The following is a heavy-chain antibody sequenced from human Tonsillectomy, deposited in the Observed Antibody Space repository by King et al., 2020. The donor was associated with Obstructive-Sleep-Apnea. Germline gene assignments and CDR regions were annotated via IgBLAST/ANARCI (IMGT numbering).Heavy chain of an antibody. V-gene: IGHV3-66*01. J-gene: IGHJ4*02. CDR1: GFTVSSTY. D-gene: IGHD5-18*01. Sequence: VQLVESGGGLVQPGGSLRLSCAVSGFTVSSTYMSWVRQAPGKGLEWVSTLYSGGATDYADSVKGRFTISRDTSKNTLALQMNSLRADDTAVYFCARGLGYSYGYSFDYWGQGTLVTVSS. CDR3: ARGLGYSYGYSFDY. CDR2: LYSGGAT.